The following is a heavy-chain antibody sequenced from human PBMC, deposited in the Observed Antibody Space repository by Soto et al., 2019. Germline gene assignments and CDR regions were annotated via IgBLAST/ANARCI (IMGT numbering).Heavy chain of an antibody. CDR1: GFTFSSYW. CDR3: ARDGAYDYIWGSYSDAFDI. CDR2: INSDGSST. Sequence: GGSLRLSCAASGFTFSSYWMHWVRQAPGKGLVWVSRINSDGSSTSYADSVKGRFTISRDNAKNTLYLQMNSLRAEDTAVYYCARDGAYDYIWGSYSDAFDIWGQGTMVTVSS. J-gene: IGHJ3*02. D-gene: IGHD3-16*01. V-gene: IGHV3-74*01.